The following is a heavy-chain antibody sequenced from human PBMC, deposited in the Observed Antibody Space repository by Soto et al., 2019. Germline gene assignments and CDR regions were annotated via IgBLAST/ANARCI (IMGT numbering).Heavy chain of an antibody. J-gene: IGHJ4*02. CDR1: GDSISSSNW. Sequence: QVQLQESGPGLVKPSGTLSLTCAVSGDSISSSNWWSWVRQPPGKGLDWIGEMHHSGSTNYNPSRKGRVTISVDKSKNQFSLKLRSVTAAATAVYYCARDVGHYSADRPAGHFDFWGQGNLVPVSS. V-gene: IGHV4-4*02. CDR3: ARDVGHYSADRPAGHFDF. CDR2: MHHSGST. D-gene: IGHD2-2*02.